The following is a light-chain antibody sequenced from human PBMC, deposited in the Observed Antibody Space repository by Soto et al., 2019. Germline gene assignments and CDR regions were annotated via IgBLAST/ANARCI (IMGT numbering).Light chain of an antibody. CDR1: QDIRGA. CDR2: DVS. J-gene: IGKJ5*01. Sequence: ALQVTQSPSSLSASVGDRVTMTCRASQDIRGALDWYQQKSGKPPNLLIYDVSTLEGGVPSRFSSSGSGTEFTLTISSLQPEDFGTYYCQQFNSYPITFGHGTRLEIK. CDR3: QQFNSYPIT. V-gene: IGKV1-13*02.